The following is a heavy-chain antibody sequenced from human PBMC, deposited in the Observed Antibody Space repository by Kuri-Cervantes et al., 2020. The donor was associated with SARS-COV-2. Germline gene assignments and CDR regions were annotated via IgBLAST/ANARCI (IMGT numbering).Heavy chain of an antibody. Sequence: ASVKVSCKASGYTFTGYYMHWVRQAPGQGLEWMGWINPNSGGTNYAQKFQGRVTMTRDTSISSAYMELSRLRSDDTAVYYCARGGRRYSSSWYYPQKHWEGNISNYLDYWGQGTLVTVSS. CDR3: ARGGRRYSSSWYYPQKHWEGNISNYLDY. J-gene: IGHJ4*02. CDR1: GYTFTGYY. CDR2: INPNSGGT. D-gene: IGHD6-13*01. V-gene: IGHV1-2*02.